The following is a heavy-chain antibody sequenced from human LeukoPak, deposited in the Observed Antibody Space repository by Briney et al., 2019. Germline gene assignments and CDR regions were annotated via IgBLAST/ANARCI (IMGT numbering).Heavy chain of an antibody. J-gene: IGHJ3*02. D-gene: IGHD6-19*01. V-gene: IGHV3-7*01. Sequence: GGSLRLSCAASGFTFSNYWMSWVRQAPGKGLEWVANIKQDGSEKFYVDSVKGRFTISRDNSKNTLYLQMNSLRAEDTAVYYCARDRGRVYNWLGAFDIWSQGTLVTVSA. CDR2: IKQDGSEK. CDR3: ARDRGRVYNWLGAFDI. CDR1: GFTFSNYW.